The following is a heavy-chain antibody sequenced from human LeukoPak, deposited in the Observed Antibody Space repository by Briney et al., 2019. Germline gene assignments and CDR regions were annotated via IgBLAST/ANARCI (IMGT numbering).Heavy chain of an antibody. V-gene: IGHV4-59*11. D-gene: IGHD3-9*01. Sequence: PSETLSLTCTVSGGSISSHYWTWIRQSPGRGLEWIGYISYSGSTNYNPSLKSRVTLSVDTSKNQFSLKLSSVTAADTAVYYCARNRPYYDILTGYETNWFDPWGQGALVTVSS. CDR1: GGSISSHY. J-gene: IGHJ5*02. CDR3: ARNRPYYDILTGYETNWFDP. CDR2: ISYSGST.